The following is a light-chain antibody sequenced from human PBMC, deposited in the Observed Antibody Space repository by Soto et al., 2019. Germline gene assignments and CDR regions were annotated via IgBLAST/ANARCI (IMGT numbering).Light chain of an antibody. CDR1: QSISSS. CDR2: GTS. J-gene: IGKJ1*01. Sequence: EIEMTQSPATLSVSPGERATLSCRASQSISSSLAWYQQKPGQAPRLLIYGTSTRATGIPARFSGSRSGTEFSLTISSRQSEDFAVYYCQQYNNCPPWTFGQGTKVEIK. V-gene: IGKV3-15*01. CDR3: QQYNNCPPWT.